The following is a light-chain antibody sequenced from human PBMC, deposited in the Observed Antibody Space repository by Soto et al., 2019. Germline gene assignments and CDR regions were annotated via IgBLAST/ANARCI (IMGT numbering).Light chain of an antibody. CDR1: QAISRW. CDR3: QQAQSFPLT. V-gene: IGKV1D-12*01. J-gene: IGKJ4*01. Sequence: DIQMTQSPSSVSASVGDRVTITCRARQAISRWLAWYQQKPGKAPKLLSYSASSLQSGVPSRFSGSGSETDFTLTIISLQPEDSATYFCQQAQSFPLTFGGGTKVEIK. CDR2: SAS.